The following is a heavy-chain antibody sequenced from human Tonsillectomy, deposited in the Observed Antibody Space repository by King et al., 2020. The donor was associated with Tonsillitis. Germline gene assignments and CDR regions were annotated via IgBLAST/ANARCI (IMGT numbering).Heavy chain of an antibody. J-gene: IGHJ4*02. D-gene: IGHD3-16*01. CDR2: ISGSGGST. CDR1: GFTFSSYA. CDR3: AKGPGSHVWGSGWYCNY. Sequence: VQLVESGGGLVQPGGSLRLSCAASGFTFSSYAMSWVRQAPGKGLEWVSAISGSGGSTYYADSVKGRFTISRDNSKNTVYLQMNSLRAEDTAVYYCAKGPGSHVWGSGWYCNYWGQGTLVTVSS. V-gene: IGHV3-23*04.